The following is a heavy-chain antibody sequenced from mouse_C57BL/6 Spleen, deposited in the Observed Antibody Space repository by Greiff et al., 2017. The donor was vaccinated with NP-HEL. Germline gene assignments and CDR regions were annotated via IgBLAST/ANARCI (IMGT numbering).Heavy chain of an antibody. CDR3: ATPDYYGSSSYAMDY. J-gene: IGHJ4*01. CDR2: IHPNSGST. CDR1: GYTFTSYW. D-gene: IGHD1-1*01. Sequence: QVQLQQPGAELVKPGASVKLSCKASGYTFTSYWMHWVKQRPGQGLEWIGMIHPNSGSTNYNEKFKSKATLTVDESSSTAYMQLSSLTSEDSAVYYCATPDYYGSSSYAMDYWGQGTSVTVSS. V-gene: IGHV1-64*01.